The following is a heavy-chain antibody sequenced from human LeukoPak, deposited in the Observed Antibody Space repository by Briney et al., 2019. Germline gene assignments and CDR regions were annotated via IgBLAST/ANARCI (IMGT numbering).Heavy chain of an antibody. V-gene: IGHV3-21*01. CDR3: VRAYHPGGWFDP. Sequence: GGSLRLSCAASGFTFSSYSMNWVRQAPGKGLEWVSSISSSSSYIYYADSVKGRFTISRGNAKNSLYLQMNSLTAEDTAMYYCVRAYHPGGWFDPWGQGTLVTVSS. CDR1: GFTFSSYS. J-gene: IGHJ5*02. CDR2: ISSSSSYI. D-gene: IGHD2-21*01.